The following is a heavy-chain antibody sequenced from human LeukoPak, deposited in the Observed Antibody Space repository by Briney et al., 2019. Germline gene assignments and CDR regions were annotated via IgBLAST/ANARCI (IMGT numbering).Heavy chain of an antibody. CDR2: IYHSGST. D-gene: IGHD3-10*01. CDR3: AXXXGSGSYXDC. V-gene: IGHV4-30-2*01. CDR1: GGSISSGGYS. Sequence: SETLSLTCAVSGGSISSGGYSWSWIRQPPGKGLEWIGYIYHSGSTXYNPSLKSRVTISLDRSKNQFSLKLSSVTAADTAVYYXAXXXGSGSYXDCWGQGTLVTVSS. J-gene: IGHJ4*02.